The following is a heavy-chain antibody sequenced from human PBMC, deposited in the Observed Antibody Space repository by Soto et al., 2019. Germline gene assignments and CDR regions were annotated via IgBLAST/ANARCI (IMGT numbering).Heavy chain of an antibody. Sequence: PSETLSLTCTVSGGSISSYYWSWIRQPPGKGLEWIGYIYYSGSTNYNPSLKSRVTISVDTSKNQFSLKLSSVTAADTAVYYCGWYCSSTSCYGVDYWGQGTLVTVSS. J-gene: IGHJ4*02. CDR3: GWYCSSTSCYGVDY. V-gene: IGHV4-59*01. CDR1: GGSISSYY. CDR2: IYYSGST. D-gene: IGHD2-2*01.